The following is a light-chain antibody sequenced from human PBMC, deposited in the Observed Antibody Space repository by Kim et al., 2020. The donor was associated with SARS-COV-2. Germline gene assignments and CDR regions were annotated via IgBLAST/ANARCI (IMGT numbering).Light chain of an antibody. CDR2: AAS. CDR3: QQYNKWPLT. V-gene: IGKV3-15*01. J-gene: IGKJ4*01. CDR1: QSVSSN. Sequence: VPPGERATHSGRASQSVSSNLAWYQQKPGQAPRLLFYAASTRATGTPARFSGSGSGTEFTLTISSLQSEDFAVYSCQQYNKWPLTFGGGTKVDIK.